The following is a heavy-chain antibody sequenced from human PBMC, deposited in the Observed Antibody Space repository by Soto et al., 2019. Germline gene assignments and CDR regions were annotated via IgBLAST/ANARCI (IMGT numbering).Heavy chain of an antibody. Sequence: QVQLQESGPGLVKPSQTLSLTCTVSGGSISSGEHYWSWIRQLPGKGLEWIGNIYYSGSNYYNPSLKSRVTISVDTSKNQFSLNLSSVTAADTAIYYRARDRYGVPRGDYFDSWGQGILVTVSS. J-gene: IGHJ4*02. CDR1: GGSISSGEHY. D-gene: IGHD4-17*01. CDR2: IYYSGSN. CDR3: ARDRYGVPRGDYFDS. V-gene: IGHV4-31*03.